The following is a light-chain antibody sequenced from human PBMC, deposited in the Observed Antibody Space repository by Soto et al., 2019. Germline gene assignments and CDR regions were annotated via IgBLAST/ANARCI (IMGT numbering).Light chain of an antibody. V-gene: IGLV2-14*01. CDR1: SSDIGGYKY. J-gene: IGLJ1*01. Sequence: QSALTQPASVSGSPGQSITISCTGTSSDIGGYKYVSWYQQHPGKAPKLMIYDVSNRPSGVSNRFSGSKSGNTATLAISGLQGEDEAEYYRSSYTGGSTYVFGTGTKVTVL. CDR2: DVS. CDR3: SSYTGGSTYV.